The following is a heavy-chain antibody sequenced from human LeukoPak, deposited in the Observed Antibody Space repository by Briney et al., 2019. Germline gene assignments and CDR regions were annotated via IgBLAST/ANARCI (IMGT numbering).Heavy chain of an antibody. Sequence: GGSLRLSCAASGFTFSSYGMHWVRQAPGKGLEWVAVIWYDGSNKYYADSVKGRFTISRDNSKNTLYLQMNSLRAEDTAVYYCARGGWLQPIDYWGQGTLVTVSS. D-gene: IGHD5-24*01. CDR2: IWYDGSNK. CDR3: ARGGWLQPIDY. J-gene: IGHJ4*02. V-gene: IGHV3-33*01. CDR1: GFTFSSYG.